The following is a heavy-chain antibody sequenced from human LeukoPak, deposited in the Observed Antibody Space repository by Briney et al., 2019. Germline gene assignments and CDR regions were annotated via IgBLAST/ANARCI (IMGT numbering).Heavy chain of an antibody. Sequence: GRSLRLSCAASGFTFSSYAMHWVRQAPGKGLEWVAVISYDGSNKYYADSVKGLFTIFRDNSKNTLYLQMNSLRAEDTAVYYCARAVPLWFGELLLDYWGQGTLVTVSS. V-gene: IGHV3-30*04. D-gene: IGHD3-10*01. J-gene: IGHJ4*02. CDR3: ARAVPLWFGELLLDY. CDR2: ISYDGSNK. CDR1: GFTFSSYA.